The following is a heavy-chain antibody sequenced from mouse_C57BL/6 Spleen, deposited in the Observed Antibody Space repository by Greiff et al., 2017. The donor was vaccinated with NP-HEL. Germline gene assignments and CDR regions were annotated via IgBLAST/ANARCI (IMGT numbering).Heavy chain of an antibody. V-gene: IGHV1-82*01. Sequence: QVQLKQSGPELVKPGASVKISCKASGYAFSSSWMNWVKQRPGKGLEWIGRIYPGDGDTNYNGKFKGKATLTADKSSSTAYMQLSSLTSEDSAVYFGARWLLGGVYFDYWGQGTTLTVSS. J-gene: IGHJ2*01. D-gene: IGHD2-3*01. CDR2: IYPGDGDT. CDR3: ARWLLGGVYFDY. CDR1: GYAFSSSW.